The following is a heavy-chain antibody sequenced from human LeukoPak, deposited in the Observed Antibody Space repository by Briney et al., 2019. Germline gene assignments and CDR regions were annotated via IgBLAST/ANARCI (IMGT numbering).Heavy chain of an antibody. CDR2: ISGSGGSI. J-gene: IGHJ4*02. Sequence: PGGSLRLSCAASGFTFSSYAMSWVRQAPGKGLEWVSAISGSGGSIYYADSVKGRFTISRDNSKNTLYLQMNSLRAEDTAVYYCAKDYSSGPGWYFDYWGQGTLVTVSS. D-gene: IGHD3-22*01. V-gene: IGHV3-23*01. CDR3: AKDYSSGPGWYFDY. CDR1: GFTFSSYA.